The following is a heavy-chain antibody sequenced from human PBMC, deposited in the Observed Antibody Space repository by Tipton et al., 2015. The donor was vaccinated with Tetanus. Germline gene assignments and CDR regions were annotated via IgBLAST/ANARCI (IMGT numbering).Heavy chain of an antibody. CDR1: GASFSDYY. V-gene: IGHV4-34*01. J-gene: IGHJ4*02. CDR3: ARANNEFPKKGPFDY. D-gene: IGHD1-1*01. CDR2: INHSGNT. Sequence: TLSLTCAVYGASFSDYYWSWIRQAPGKGLEWIGEINHSGNTNHNPSLKSRVTLSVDTSKNQFSLKLNSVTAADTAMYYCARANNEFPKKGPFDYWGQGALVIVSS.